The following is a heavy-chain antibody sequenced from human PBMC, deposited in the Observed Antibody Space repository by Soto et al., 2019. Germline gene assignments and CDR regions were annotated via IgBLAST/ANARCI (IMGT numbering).Heavy chain of an antibody. D-gene: IGHD3-3*01. Sequence: QITLNESGPTVVKPAETLTLTCTFSGFSLTTSGVGVGWIRQSPGKAPEWLALIYWDDDKRYSASLKSRLTITKDTSKNQVVLTMASVDPAGRATYYCAHRILRTVFGLVTTTAIYFDFWGQGTPVVVSS. CDR2: IYWDDDK. CDR3: AHRILRTVFGLVTTTAIYFDF. J-gene: IGHJ4*02. V-gene: IGHV2-5*02. CDR1: GFSLTTSGVG.